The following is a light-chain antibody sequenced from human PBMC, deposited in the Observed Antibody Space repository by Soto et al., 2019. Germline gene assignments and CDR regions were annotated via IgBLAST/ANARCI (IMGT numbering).Light chain of an antibody. J-gene: IGLJ1*01. V-gene: IGLV3-1*01. Sequence: SYELTQPPSVSVSPGQTASITCSGDKLGDKYASWYQQKPGQSPVLVIYQDSKRPSGIPERFSGSNSGNTATLTISGTQAMDEADYYCQAWDSSIGVFGTGTKLTVL. CDR3: QAWDSSIGV. CDR1: KLGDKY. CDR2: QDS.